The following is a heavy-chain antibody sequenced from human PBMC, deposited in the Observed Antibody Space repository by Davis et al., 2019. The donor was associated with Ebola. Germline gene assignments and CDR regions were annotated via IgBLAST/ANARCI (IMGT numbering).Heavy chain of an antibody. D-gene: IGHD6-19*01. CDR2: IYYSGST. V-gene: IGHV4-39*02. J-gene: IGHJ6*04. CDR3: AKGWLRTGIDV. CDR1: GDSISSSSYY. Sequence: PSETLSLTCAVSGDSISSSSYYWGWIRQPPGKGLEWIGSIYYSGSTYNNPSLRGRVAISVDTSKNQFSLQLNSVTPEDTAVYYCAKGWLRTGIDVWGIGTTVNVSS.